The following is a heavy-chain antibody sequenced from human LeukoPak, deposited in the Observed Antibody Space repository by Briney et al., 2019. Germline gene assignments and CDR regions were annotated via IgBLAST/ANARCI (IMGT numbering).Heavy chain of an antibody. J-gene: IGHJ6*01. V-gene: IGHV1-46*01. CDR2: INPSGGST. CDR3: ARSRSSSWYIVYCYYGILL. CDR1: GHILRRKY. Sequence: ASVSLTFKASGHILRRKYIHWVRQAPGQGLEWMGIINPSGGSTSYAQKIQGRLTMNRDTSTSTVYMELTSLRSEDTAVYCCARSRSSSWYIVYCYYGILLWAQGPSVTVSS. D-gene: IGHD6-13*01.